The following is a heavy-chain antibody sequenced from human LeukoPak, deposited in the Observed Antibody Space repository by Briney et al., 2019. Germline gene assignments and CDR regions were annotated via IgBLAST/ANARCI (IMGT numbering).Heavy chain of an antibody. CDR3: ARAGESQLWLQNYYYYYMDV. D-gene: IGHD5-18*01. V-gene: IGHV3-48*03. CDR2: ISSSGSTI. CDR1: GFTFSSYE. J-gene: IGHJ6*03. Sequence: GGSLRLSCAASGFTFSSYEMNWVRQAPGKGLEWVSYISSSGSTIYYADSVKGRFTISRDNAKNSLYLQMNSLRAEDTAVYYCARAGESQLWLQNYYYYYMDVWGKGTTVTISS.